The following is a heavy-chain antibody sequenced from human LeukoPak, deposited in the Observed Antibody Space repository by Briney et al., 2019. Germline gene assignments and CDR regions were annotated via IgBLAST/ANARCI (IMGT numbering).Heavy chain of an antibody. CDR2: ISGGGGST. CDR3: AKDRATVTTRIDY. Sequence: GGSLRLSCATSGFTFSSYAMSWVRQAPGKGLEWVSAISGGGGSTYYADSVKGRFTISRDNSKNTVYLQMNSLRAEDTAVYYCAKDRATVTTRIDYWGQGTLVTVSS. D-gene: IGHD4-17*01. CDR1: GFTFSSYA. J-gene: IGHJ4*02. V-gene: IGHV3-23*01.